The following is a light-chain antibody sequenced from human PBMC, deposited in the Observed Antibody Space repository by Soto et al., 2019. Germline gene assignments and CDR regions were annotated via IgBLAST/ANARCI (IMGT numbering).Light chain of an antibody. V-gene: IGKV3-20*01. CDR1: QSVIKNY. Sequence: EIVLTQSPDTLSLSPGERATLSCRASQSVIKNYLAWYQQKPGQAPRLLIYEASRRATGIPDRFSGSGAGTDFTLTIYRLMPEDFSLYYVQQGATSPLTVGQRTRVEI. J-gene: IGKJ1*01. CDR3: QQGATSPLT. CDR2: EAS.